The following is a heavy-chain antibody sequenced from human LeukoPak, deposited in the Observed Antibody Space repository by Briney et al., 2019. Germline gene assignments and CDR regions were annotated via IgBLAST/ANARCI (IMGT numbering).Heavy chain of an antibody. Sequence: SETLSLTCAVYGGSFSGYYWSWIRQPPGKGLEWIGEINHSGSTNYNPSLKSRVTISVDTSKNQFSLKLSSVTAADTAVYYCARGGLGIVVVVAATTGWFDPWGQGTLVTVSS. D-gene: IGHD2-15*01. CDR1: GGSFSGYY. V-gene: IGHV4-34*01. CDR2: INHSGST. CDR3: ARGGLGIVVVVAATTGWFDP. J-gene: IGHJ5*02.